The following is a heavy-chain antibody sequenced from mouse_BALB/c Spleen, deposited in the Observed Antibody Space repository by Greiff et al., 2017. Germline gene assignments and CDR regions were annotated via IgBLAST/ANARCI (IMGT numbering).Heavy chain of an antibody. V-gene: IGHV1-69*02. Sequence: QVQLQQPGAELVRPGASVKLSCKASGYTFTSYWINWVKQRPGQGLEWIGNIYPSDSYTNYNQKFKDKATLTVDKSSSTAYMQLSSPTSEDSAVYYCTRLEPTFAYWGQGTLVTVAA. CDR1: GYTFTSYW. CDR3: TRLEPTFAY. CDR2: IYPSDSYT. J-gene: IGHJ3*01.